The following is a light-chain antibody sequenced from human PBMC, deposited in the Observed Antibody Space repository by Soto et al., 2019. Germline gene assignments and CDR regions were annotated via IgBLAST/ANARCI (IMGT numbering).Light chain of an antibody. Sequence: QSVLTQPPSVSGSPGQSVTISCTGTSSDVGNYNRVSWYQQPPGTAPKVIIYEVSNRPSGVPDRFSGSKSGNTASLTISGPQAEDEADYYCSSYTSSSTYVFGTGTKVTVL. CDR3: SSYTSSSTYV. V-gene: IGLV2-18*02. CDR1: SSDVGNYNR. J-gene: IGLJ1*01. CDR2: EVS.